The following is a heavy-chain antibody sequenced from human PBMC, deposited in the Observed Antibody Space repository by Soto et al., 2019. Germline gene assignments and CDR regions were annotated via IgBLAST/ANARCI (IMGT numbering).Heavy chain of an antibody. D-gene: IGHD2-2*02. CDR2: ISAYNGNT. J-gene: IGHJ6*02. CDR1: GYTFTSYG. CDR3: ARVDCSSNSCYTSHYYYYGMDV. Sequence: ASVKVSSKASGYTFTSYGISWVRQAPGQGLVWMGWISAYNGNTNYAQKLQGRVTMTTDTSTSTAYMELRSLRSDDTAVYYCARVDCSSNSCYTSHYYYYGMDVWGQGTTVTVSS. V-gene: IGHV1-18*01.